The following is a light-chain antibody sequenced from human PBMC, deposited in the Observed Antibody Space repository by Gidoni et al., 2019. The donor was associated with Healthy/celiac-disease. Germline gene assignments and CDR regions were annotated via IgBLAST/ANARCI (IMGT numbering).Light chain of an antibody. V-gene: IGLV1-40*01. CDR1: SPNIGAGYE. J-gene: IGLJ1*01. CDR2: VNS. CDR3: QSYDSSISGWV. Sequence: HSALTPPPSVPGPPGPRVTIPCTGSSPNIGAGYEVHWYQQLPGTAPKLLIYVNSNRPSGVPDRFSGSKSGTSASLAITGLQAEDEADYYCQSYDSSISGWVFGTGTKVTVL.